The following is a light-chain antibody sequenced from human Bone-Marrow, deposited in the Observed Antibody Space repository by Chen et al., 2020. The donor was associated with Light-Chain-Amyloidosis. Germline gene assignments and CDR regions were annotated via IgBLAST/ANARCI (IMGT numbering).Light chain of an antibody. Sequence: SYVLTQPSSVSVAPGQTATIACGGNNIGSTSVHWYQQTPGQAPLLVVYDDSDRPSGIPERLSGSNCGNTDTLTISRVEAGDEADYYGQVWDRSSDRPVFGGGTKLTVL. CDR3: QVWDRSSDRPV. V-gene: IGLV3-21*02. J-gene: IGLJ3*02. CDR2: DDS. CDR1: NIGSTS.